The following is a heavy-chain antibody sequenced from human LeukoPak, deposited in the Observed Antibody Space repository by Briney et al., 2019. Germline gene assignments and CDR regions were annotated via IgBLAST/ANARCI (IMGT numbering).Heavy chain of an antibody. D-gene: IGHD3-22*01. CDR1: GFTFSSYG. CDR3: ARDTYYYDSSGYCCYFDY. CDR2: IWYDGSNK. J-gene: IGHJ4*02. Sequence: GRSLRLSCAASGFTFSSYGMHWVRQAPGKGLEWVAVIWYDGSNKYYADSVEGRFTISRDNSKNTLYLQMNSLRAEDTAVYYCARDTYYYDSSGYCCYFDYWGQGTPVTVSS. V-gene: IGHV3-33*01.